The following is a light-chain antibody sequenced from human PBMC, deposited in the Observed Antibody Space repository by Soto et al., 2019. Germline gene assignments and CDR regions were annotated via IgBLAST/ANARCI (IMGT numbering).Light chain of an antibody. CDR1: QTISSW. CDR2: KAS. V-gene: IGKV1-5*03. J-gene: IGKJ5*01. Sequence: DIQMTQSPSTLSGSVWDRVTITCRASQTISSWLAWYQQKPGKAPKLLIYKASTLKSGVPSRFSGSGSGTEFTLTISSLQPDDFATYYCQQYNSYLITFGQGTRLEIK. CDR3: QQYNSYLIT.